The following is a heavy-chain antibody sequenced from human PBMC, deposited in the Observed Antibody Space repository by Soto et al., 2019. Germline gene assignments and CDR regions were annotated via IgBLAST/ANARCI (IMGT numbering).Heavy chain of an antibody. Sequence: GGSLRLSCAASGFTFSSYAMSWVRQAPGKGLEWVSAISRSGGSTYYADSVKGRFNISRDNSKNTLYLPTNSLRAADTAVYHGAKDEIRYLAVAPAAFDIWGQGTMVTVSS. CDR2: ISRSGGST. CDR1: GFTFSSYA. J-gene: IGHJ3*02. V-gene: IGHV3-23*01. D-gene: IGHD6-19*01. CDR3: AKDEIRYLAVAPAAFDI.